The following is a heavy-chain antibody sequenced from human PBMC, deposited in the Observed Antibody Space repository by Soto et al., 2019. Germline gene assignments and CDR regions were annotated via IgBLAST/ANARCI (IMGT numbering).Heavy chain of an antibody. CDR1: GFTFSSYG. D-gene: IGHD2-21*01. V-gene: IGHV3-33*01. CDR3: ARTGQAPFLFGAFDI. J-gene: IGHJ3*02. Sequence: GGSLRLSCAASGFTFSSYGMHWVRQAPGKGLEWVAVIWYDGSNKYYADSVKGRFTISRDNSKNTLYLQMNSLRAEDTAVYYCARTGQAPFLFGAFDIWGQGTMVTVS. CDR2: IWYDGSNK.